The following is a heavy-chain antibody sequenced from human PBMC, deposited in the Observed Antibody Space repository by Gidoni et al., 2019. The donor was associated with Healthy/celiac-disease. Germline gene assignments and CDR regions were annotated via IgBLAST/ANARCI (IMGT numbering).Heavy chain of an antibody. D-gene: IGHD4-17*01. CDR3: AREFWGDGDYGYFDY. V-gene: IGHV3-48*03. J-gene: IGHJ4*02. Sequence: VPLVKSGRGLVARGGCLTPFCPASRVTFSSYEMNWVRQATGKRLEWVSYISSSGSTISYADSVKGRFTMSRDNAKNALYLKMKSRRAEDTAVYYCAREFWGDGDYGYFDYWGQGTLVTVSS. CDR2: ISSSGSTI. CDR1: RVTFSSYE.